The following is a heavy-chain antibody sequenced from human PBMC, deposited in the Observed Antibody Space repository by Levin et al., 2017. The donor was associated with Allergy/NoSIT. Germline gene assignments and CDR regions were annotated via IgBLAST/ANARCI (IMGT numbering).Heavy chain of an antibody. CDR3: AREFSAASYNWFDP. J-gene: IGHJ5*02. CDR2: IYYSGST. Sequence: SSETLSLTCTVSGGAFSNSDYFWSWIRQPPGKGLEWIGYIYYSGSTYYNPSLKSRLTISVDTSKNQFSLKLTSMTAADTAVYYCAREFSAASYNWFDPWGQGTLVTVSS. CDR1: GGAFSNSDYF. D-gene: IGHD2-15*01. V-gene: IGHV4-30-4*01.